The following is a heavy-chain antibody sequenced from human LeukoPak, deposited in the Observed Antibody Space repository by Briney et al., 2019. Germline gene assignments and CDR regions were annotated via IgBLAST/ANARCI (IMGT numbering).Heavy chain of an antibody. Sequence: ASVKLACKASGYTFTGYYMHWVRQAPGQGLEWMGWINPNSGGTNYAQKFQGRVTMTRDTSISTAYMELSRLRSDDTAVYYCARAGIAVAGDYYGMDVWGQGTTVTVSS. CDR1: GYTFTGYY. V-gene: IGHV1-2*02. CDR3: ARAGIAVAGDYYGMDV. CDR2: INPNSGGT. D-gene: IGHD6-19*01. J-gene: IGHJ6*02.